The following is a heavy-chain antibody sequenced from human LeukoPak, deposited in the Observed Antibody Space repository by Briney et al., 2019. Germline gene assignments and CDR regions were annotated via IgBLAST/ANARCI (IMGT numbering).Heavy chain of an antibody. CDR1: GGTFSSYA. V-gene: IGHV1-69*13. CDR2: IIPIFGTA. D-gene: IGHD2-21*02. Sequence: SVKVSCKASGGTFSSYAISWVRQAPGQGLEWMGGIIPIFGTANYAQKFQGRVTITADESTSTAYMELSSLRSEDTAVYYCATATCCGGDCYTVYYYGMDVWGQGTTVTVSS. CDR3: ATATCCGGDCYTVYYYGMDV. J-gene: IGHJ6*02.